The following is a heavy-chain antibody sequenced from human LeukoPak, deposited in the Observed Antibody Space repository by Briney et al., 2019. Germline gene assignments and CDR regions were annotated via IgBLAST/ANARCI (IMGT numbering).Heavy chain of an antibody. D-gene: IGHD3-10*01. V-gene: IGHV3-7*05. CDR1: GFTLSSHW. CDR3: ARDHRGVFDY. Sequence: GGSLRLSCAASGFTLSSHWMSWVRQAPGKGLEWVANIKQDGSEIHYVDSVKGRLTISRDNAKNSLYLQMNSLRAEDTAVYYCARDHRGVFDYWGQGTLVTVSS. CDR2: IKQDGSEI. J-gene: IGHJ4*02.